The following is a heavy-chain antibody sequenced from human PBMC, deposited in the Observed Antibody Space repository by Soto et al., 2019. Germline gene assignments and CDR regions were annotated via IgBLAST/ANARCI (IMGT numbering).Heavy chain of an antibody. CDR2: INVGRGNT. CDR1: GYTFTTYA. V-gene: IGHV1-3*01. Sequence: QVQLVQSGAEVKKPGASVKVSCKTSGYTFTTYAMHWVRQAPGQRPEWMGWINVGRGNTKYSQSFQGRVTITADTSASTTYMGLSSLRSEDTAVYYCARGGNVVVLAAYDYWGQGTQVTVSS. D-gene: IGHD2-15*01. CDR3: ARGGNVVVLAAYDY. J-gene: IGHJ4*02.